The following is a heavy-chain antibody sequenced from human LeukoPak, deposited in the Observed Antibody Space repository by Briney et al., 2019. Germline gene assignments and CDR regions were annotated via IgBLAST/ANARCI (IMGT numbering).Heavy chain of an antibody. J-gene: IGHJ4*02. Sequence: GGSLRLSCAASGFTFSSYSMNWVRQAPGKGLEWVPYISSSSNTIYYADSVKGRFTISRDNAKNSLYLQMNSLRDEDTAVYYCARPRYCSGGTCNLDYWGQGTPVTVSS. CDR1: GFTFSSYS. D-gene: IGHD2-15*01. CDR2: ISSSSNTI. V-gene: IGHV3-48*02. CDR3: ARPRYCSGGTCNLDY.